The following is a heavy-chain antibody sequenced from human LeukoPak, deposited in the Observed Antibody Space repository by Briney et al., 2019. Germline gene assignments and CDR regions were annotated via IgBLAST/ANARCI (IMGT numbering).Heavy chain of an antibody. D-gene: IGHD3-10*01. J-gene: IGHJ6*03. CDR2: ISSSSLYI. Sequence: PGGSLRLSCAASGFTLSTYSLNWVRQAPGKGLEGVSSISSSSLYIYYADSVKGRFTISRDNAKNSLFLQMNSLRAEDTAVYYCARDRVDYYYYYYMDVWGKGTTVTVSS. CDR3: ARDRVDYYYYYYMDV. CDR1: GFTLSTYS. V-gene: IGHV3-21*01.